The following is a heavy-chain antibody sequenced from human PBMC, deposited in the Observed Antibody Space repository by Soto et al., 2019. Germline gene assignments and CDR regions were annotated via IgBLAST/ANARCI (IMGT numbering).Heavy chain of an antibody. CDR3: AKGGDNWYFDY. Sequence: EVQLLESGGGLVQPGGSLRLSCAASGFSFRSYPMNWVRKAPGKGLESVAVIMGSGGKTYYADSVQGRFTISRDDSKNTVFLQMNSLRADDTATYYCAKGGDNWYFDYRGQGTLVTVTS. V-gene: IGHV3-23*01. D-gene: IGHD1-20*01. CDR1: GFSFRSYP. J-gene: IGHJ4*02. CDR2: IMGSGGKT.